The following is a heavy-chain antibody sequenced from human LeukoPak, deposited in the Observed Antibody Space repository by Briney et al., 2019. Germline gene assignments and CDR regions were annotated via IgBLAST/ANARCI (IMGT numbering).Heavy chain of an antibody. CDR1: GFTFSDYY. Sequence: PGGSLRLSCAASGFTFSDYYMSWIRQAPGKGLEWVSYISSSSSYTNYADSVKGRFTISRDNAKNSLYLQMNSLRAEDTAVYYCARVNVRYFDWPTDYWGQGTLVTVSS. V-gene: IGHV3-11*06. D-gene: IGHD3-9*01. J-gene: IGHJ4*02. CDR3: ARVNVRYFDWPTDY. CDR2: ISSSSSYT.